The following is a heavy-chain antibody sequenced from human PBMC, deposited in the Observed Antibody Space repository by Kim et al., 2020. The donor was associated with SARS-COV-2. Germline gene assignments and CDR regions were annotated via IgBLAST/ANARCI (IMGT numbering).Heavy chain of an antibody. CDR2: IYPGDSDT. V-gene: IGHV5-51*01. D-gene: IGHD3-10*01. Sequence: GESLKISCKGSGYSFTSYWIGWVRQMPGKGLEWMGIIYPGDSDTRYSPSFQGQVTISADKSISTAYLQWSSLKASDTAMYYCARHETPRSGTAIYGMDVWGQGITVTVSS. CDR1: GYSFTSYW. CDR3: ARHETPRSGTAIYGMDV. J-gene: IGHJ6*02.